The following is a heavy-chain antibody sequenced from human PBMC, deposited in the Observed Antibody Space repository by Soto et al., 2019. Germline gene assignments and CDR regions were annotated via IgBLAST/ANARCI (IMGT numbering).Heavy chain of an antibody. D-gene: IGHD3-3*01. CDR2: MNPNSGNT. CDR3: ARAKHRITIFGVVIFDWFDP. CDR1: GYTFTSYD. V-gene: IGHV1-8*01. Sequence: ASVKVSCKASGYTFTSYDINWVRQATGQGXEWMGWMNPNSGNTGYAQKFQGRVTMTRNTSISTAYMELSSLRSEDTAVYYCARAKHRITIFGVVIFDWFDPWGQGPLVTVSS. J-gene: IGHJ5*02.